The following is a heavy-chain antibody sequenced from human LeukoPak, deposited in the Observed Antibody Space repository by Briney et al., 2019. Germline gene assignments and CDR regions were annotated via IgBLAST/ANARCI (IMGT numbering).Heavy chain of an antibody. CDR1: GYTFTSYG. J-gene: IGHJ4*02. V-gene: IGHV1-2*02. CDR3: ARDAISGGYDYYFDY. Sequence: ASVKVSCKASGYTFTSYGISWVRQAPGQGLEWMGWINPNSGGTNYAQKFQGRVTMTRDTSISTAYMELSRLRSDDTAVYYCARDAISGGYDYYFDYWGQGTLVTVSS. CDR2: INPNSGGT. D-gene: IGHD5-12*01.